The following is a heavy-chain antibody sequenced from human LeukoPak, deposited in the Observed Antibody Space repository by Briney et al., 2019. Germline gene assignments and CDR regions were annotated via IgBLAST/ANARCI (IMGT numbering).Heavy chain of an antibody. D-gene: IGHD6-13*01. CDR3: AREPLAAPDY. CDR1: GGSISSYY. J-gene: IGHJ4*02. CDR2: IYYSGST. V-gene: IGHV4-39*07. Sequence: SETLSLTCTVSGGSISSYYWGWIRQPPGKGLEWIGSIYYSGSTYYNPSLKSRVTISVDTSKNQFSLKLSSVTAADTAVYYCAREPLAAPDYWGQGTLVTVSS.